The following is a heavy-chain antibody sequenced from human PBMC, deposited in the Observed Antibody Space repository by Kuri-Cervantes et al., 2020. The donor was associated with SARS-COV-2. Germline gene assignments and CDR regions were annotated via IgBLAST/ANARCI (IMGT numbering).Heavy chain of an antibody. J-gene: IGHJ6*03. CDR2: IIPTFGTA. D-gene: IGHD1-26*01. CDR1: GGTFSSYA. V-gene: IGHV1-69*13. Sequence: SVKVSCKASGGTFSSYAISWVRQAPGQGLEWMGGIIPTFGTANYAQKFQGRVTITADESTSTAYMGLSSLRSDDTAVYYCAREAWEDYYYYYYMDVWGKGTTVTAP. CDR3: AREAWEDYYYYYYMDV.